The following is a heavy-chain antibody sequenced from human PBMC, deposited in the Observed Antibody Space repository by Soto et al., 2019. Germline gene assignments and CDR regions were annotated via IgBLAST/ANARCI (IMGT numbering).Heavy chain of an antibody. V-gene: IGHV1-18*01. CDR1: GYTFTSYG. J-gene: IGHJ4*02. CDR2: ISAYNGNT. D-gene: IGHD2-2*01. CDR3: ATDRGIVVPAAMEVYFDY. Sequence: GASVKVSCKASGYTFTSYGISWVRQAPGQGLEWMGWISAYNGNTNYAQKLQGRVTMTTDTSTSTAYMELRSLRSEDTAVYYCATDRGIVVPAAMEVYFDYWGQGTLVTVSS.